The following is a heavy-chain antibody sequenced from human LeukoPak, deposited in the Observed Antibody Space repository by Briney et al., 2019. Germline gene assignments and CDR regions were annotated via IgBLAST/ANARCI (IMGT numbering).Heavy chain of an antibody. Sequence: SETLSLTCTISGGSISSTYWSWVRQPPGKGLEWIGYIYHSGSTNYNPSLKSRLTISVDTSKNQFYLKLSSVTAADTAVYYCASPVIAAAGIVPLYISHYYYGMDVWGQGTTVTVSS. D-gene: IGHD6-13*01. CDR2: IYHSGST. V-gene: IGHV4-59*12. CDR3: ASPVIAAAGIVPLYISHYYYGMDV. CDR1: GGSISSTY. J-gene: IGHJ6*02.